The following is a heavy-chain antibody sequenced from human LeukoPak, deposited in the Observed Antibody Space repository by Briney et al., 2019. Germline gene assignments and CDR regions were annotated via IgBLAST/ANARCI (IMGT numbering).Heavy chain of an antibody. J-gene: IGHJ4*02. CDR2: LKEDVSAR. D-gene: IGHD3-10*01. CDR3: ARGPTYGSGSDFLES. Sequence: GGSLRLSCVASGFSISSHWMSWVRQAPGKGLEWVASLKEDVSARNLVDSVKGRFTISTDNAKNSLYLQMNSLRVEDTAVYYCARGPTYGSGSDFLESWGQGTLVTVSS. V-gene: IGHV3-7*01. CDR1: GFSISSHW.